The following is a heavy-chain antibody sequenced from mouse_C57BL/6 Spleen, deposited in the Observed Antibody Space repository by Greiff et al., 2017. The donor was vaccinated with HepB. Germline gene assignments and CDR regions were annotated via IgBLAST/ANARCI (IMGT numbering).Heavy chain of an antibody. D-gene: IGHD6-1*01. CDR3: AMSDLFTAMDY. CDR1: GFTFSDYG. V-gene: IGHV5-17*01. J-gene: IGHJ4*01. CDR2: ISSGSSTI. Sequence: EVKLVESGGGLVKPGGSLKLSCAASGFTFSDYGMHWVRQAPEKGLEWVAYISSGSSTIYYADTVKGRFTISRDNAKNTLFLQMTSLRSEDTAMYYCAMSDLFTAMDYWGQGTSVTVSS.